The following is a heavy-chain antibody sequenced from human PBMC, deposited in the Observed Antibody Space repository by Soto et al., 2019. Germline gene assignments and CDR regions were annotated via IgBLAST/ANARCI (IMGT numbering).Heavy chain of an antibody. CDR1: GGSISSYY. D-gene: IGHD4-17*01. V-gene: IGHV4-59*01. J-gene: IGHJ4*02. CDR2: IYYSGST. Sequence: SETLSLTCTVSGGSISSYYWSWIRQPPGKGLEWIGYIYYSGSTNYNPSLKSRVTISVDTSKNQFSLKLSSVTAADTAVYYCARSFYGDYEDYWGQGTLVTVSS. CDR3: ARSFYGDYEDY.